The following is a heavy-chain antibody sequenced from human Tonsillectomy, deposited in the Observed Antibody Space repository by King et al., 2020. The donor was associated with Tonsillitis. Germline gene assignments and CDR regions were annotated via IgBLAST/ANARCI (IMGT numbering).Heavy chain of an antibody. V-gene: IGHV3-21*01. Sequence: VQLVESGGGLVKPGGSLRLSCAASGFTFSTYSMNWVRQAPGKGLEWVSFISSSSSYIYYADSVMGRFTISRDNAKNSLYLQMNSQRAEDTAVYYCAREPGYDSVTGYQGFDSWGQGTLVTVSS. D-gene: IGHD3-9*01. CDR1: GFTFSTYS. J-gene: IGHJ4*02. CDR2: ISSSSSYI. CDR3: AREPGYDSVTGYQGFDS.